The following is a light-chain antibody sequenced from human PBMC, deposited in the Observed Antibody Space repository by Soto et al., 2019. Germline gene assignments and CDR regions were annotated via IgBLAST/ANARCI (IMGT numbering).Light chain of an antibody. CDR2: GAS. V-gene: IGKV3-15*01. CDR1: QSVGSN. Sequence: EIVMTQSPDTLSVSPGERATLSCRASQSVGSNLAWYQHKPGQAPRLLMYGASTRATGVPARFSGSGSGTEFTLTISSLEPEDYAVYYCHQRSNWIFAFGPGTRVD. CDR3: HQRSNWIFA. J-gene: IGKJ3*01.